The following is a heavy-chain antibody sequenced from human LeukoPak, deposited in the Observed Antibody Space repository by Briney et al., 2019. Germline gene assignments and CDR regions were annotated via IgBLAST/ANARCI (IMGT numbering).Heavy chain of an antibody. CDR1: GFTFCSYA. D-gene: IGHD5-12*01. J-gene: IGHJ4*02. CDR2: IRGSGGST. V-gene: IGHV3-23*01. Sequence: GGSLRLSCADPGFTFCSYAMSWVRQAPGKGLGGGSAIRGSGGSTYYADSVKGRFTISRDNSKNTLYLQMNSLRAEDTAVYYCAKDKSGYSGYDRGYFDYWGQGTLVTVSS. CDR3: AKDKSGYSGYDRGYFDY.